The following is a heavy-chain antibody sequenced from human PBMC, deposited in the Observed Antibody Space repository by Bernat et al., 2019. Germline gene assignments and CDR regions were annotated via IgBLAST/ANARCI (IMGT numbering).Heavy chain of an antibody. CDR3: ARDRSDFGSGYGGDY. Sequence: QVQLVQSGAEVKKPGSSVKVSCKVSGGTFSSYAISWVRQAPGQGLEWMGGIIPIFGTANYAQKFQGRVTITGDESTSTAYMELSSLGSEDTAVYYCARDRSDFGSGYGGDYWGQGTLVTVSS. V-gene: IGHV1-69*01. D-gene: IGHD3-3*01. CDR2: IIPIFGTA. J-gene: IGHJ4*02. CDR1: GGTFSSYA.